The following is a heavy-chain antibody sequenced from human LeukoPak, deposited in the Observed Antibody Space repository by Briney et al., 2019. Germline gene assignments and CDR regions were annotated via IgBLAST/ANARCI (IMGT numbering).Heavy chain of an antibody. CDR3: AREFGQKRFHSLYGMDV. CDR2: IIPILGIA. V-gene: IGHV1-69*04. J-gene: IGHJ6*02. Sequence: SVKVSCKASGYTFTSYAISWVRQAPGQGLEWMGRIIPILGIANYAQKFQGRVTITADKSTSTAYMELSSLRSEDTAVYYCAREFGQKRFHSLYGMDVWGQGTTVTVSS. D-gene: IGHD3-3*01. CDR1: GYTFTSYA.